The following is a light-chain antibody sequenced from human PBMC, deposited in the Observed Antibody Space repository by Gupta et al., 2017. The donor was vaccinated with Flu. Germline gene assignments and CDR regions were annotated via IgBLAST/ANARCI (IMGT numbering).Light chain of an antibody. CDR2: EAT. CDR1: QDIDDD. CDR3: RQQYNYPCA. J-gene: IGKJ2*02. V-gene: IGKV5-2*01. Sequence: ETTLTQSPAFMSATPGDKVNISCKASQDIDDDMNWYQQKPGGAAIFIIQEATTPGTSILTRMSSSRYSAAFSLTIMNRVSADAVYYCCRQQYNYPCAFGQGTKMDIK.